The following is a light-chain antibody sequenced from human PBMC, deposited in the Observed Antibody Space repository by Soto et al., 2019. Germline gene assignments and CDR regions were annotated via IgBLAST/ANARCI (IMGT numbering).Light chain of an antibody. J-gene: IGLJ1*01. CDR1: SSNIGNHA. Sequence: QLVLTQPPSVSEAPRQRVSISCSGSSSNIGNHAVNWYQQLPGKAPKLLIYYDDLLPSGVSDRFSGSKSGASASLAISGLQSEDEADYYCAAWDDSLNGYVFGTGTKLTVL. CDR3: AAWDDSLNGYV. CDR2: YDD. V-gene: IGLV1-36*01.